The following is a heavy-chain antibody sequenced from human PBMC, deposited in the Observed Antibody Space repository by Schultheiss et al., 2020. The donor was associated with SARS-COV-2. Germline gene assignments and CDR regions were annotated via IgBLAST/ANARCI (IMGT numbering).Heavy chain of an antibody. CDR3: AKAVPLLAFAKWSYWFDP. V-gene: IGHV3-30*02. D-gene: IGHD3-3*02. CDR2: IWYDGSNK. CDR1: GFTFSSYG. Sequence: GESLKISCAASGFTFSSYGMHWVRQAPGKGLEWVAVIWYDGSNKYYADSVKGRFTISRDSFKNTLYLQTNSLRPDDTAVYYCAKAVPLLAFAKWSYWFDPWGQGTLVTVSS. J-gene: IGHJ5*02.